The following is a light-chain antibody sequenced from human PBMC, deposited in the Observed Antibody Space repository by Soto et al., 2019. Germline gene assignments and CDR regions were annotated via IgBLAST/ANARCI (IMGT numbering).Light chain of an antibody. V-gene: IGLV2-14*01. CDR2: EVS. CDR3: SSYRRSNTLV. CDR1: SSDVATYHY. Sequence: ALIQPASVSGSPGQSITISCTGSSSDVATYHYVSWYQHHPGKAPKLMIYEVSNRPSGVSTRFSGSKSGDTASLTISNLQAEDEADYYCSSYRRSNTLVFGTGTKVTVL. J-gene: IGLJ1*01.